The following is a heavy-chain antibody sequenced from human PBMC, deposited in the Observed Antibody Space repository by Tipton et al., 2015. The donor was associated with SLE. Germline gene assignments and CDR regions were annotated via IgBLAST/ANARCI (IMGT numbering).Heavy chain of an antibody. CDR3: TKEMRGYYSIH. CDR1: GFSFSTYA. Sequence: SLRLSCAASGFSFSTYAMSWGRQGPGKGLQWVSGVTASARDLRTYYADSVKGRFTISRDKSQSTLYLQLDSLSTEDTAVYYCTKEMRGYYSIHWGQGTTVTVSS. D-gene: IGHD3-3*01. J-gene: IGHJ6*02. V-gene: IGHV3-23*01. CDR2: VTASARDLRT.